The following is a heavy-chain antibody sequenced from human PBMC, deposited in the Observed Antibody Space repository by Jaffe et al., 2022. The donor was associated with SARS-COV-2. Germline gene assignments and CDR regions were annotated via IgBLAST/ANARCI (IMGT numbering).Heavy chain of an antibody. CDR2: IYTSGST. CDR1: GGSISSGSYY. D-gene: IGHD3-3*01. J-gene: IGHJ6*02. CDR3: ARDKADFWSGYYKWGSYYYYGMDV. V-gene: IGHV4-61*02. Sequence: QVQLQESGPGLVKPSQTLSLTCTVSGGSISSGSYYWSWIRQPAGKGLEWIGRIYTSGSTNYNPSLKSRVTISVDTSKNQFSLKLSSVTAADTAVYYCARDKADFWSGYYKWGSYYYYGMDVWGQGTTVTVSS.